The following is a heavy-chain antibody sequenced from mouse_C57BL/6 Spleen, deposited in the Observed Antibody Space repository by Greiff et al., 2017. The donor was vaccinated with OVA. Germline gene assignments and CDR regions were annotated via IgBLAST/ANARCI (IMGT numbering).Heavy chain of an antibody. CDR3: ARHDGYLRDWYFDV. Sequence: EVQVVESGGGLVKPGGSLKLSCAASGFTFSSYTMSWVRQTPEKRLEWVATISGGGGNTYYPDSVKGRFTISRDNAKNTLYLQMSSLRSEDTALYYCARHDGYLRDWYFDVWGTGTTVTVSS. D-gene: IGHD2-3*01. V-gene: IGHV5-9*01. CDR1: GFTFSSYT. CDR2: ISGGGGNT. J-gene: IGHJ1*03.